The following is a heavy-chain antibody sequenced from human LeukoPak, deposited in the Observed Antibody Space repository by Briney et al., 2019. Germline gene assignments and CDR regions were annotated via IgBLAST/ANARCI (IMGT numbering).Heavy chain of an antibody. J-gene: IGHJ3*02. V-gene: IGHV3-23*01. CDR3: AKGFEVVVAATEAPAAFDI. CDR1: GFTFSSYA. D-gene: IGHD2-15*01. CDR2: ISGSGGST. Sequence: GGSLRLSCAASGFTFSSYAMSWVRQAPGKGLEWVSAISGSGGSTYYADSVKGRFTISRDNSKNTLYLQMNSLRAEDTAVYYCAKGFEVVVAATEAPAAFDIWGQGTMVTVSS.